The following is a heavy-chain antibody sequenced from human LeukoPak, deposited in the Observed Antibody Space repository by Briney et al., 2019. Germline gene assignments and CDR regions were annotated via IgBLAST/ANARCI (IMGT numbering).Heavy chain of an antibody. Sequence: ASVKVSCKASGGTFSSYAISWVRQAPGQGLEWMGITDPKTNYARFAQKFQGRITMTRDTSTSTVYMELNSLRSDDTAVYYCARDLTGGWTYDYWGQGTLVTVSS. V-gene: IGHV1-46*01. CDR3: ARDLTGGWTYDY. J-gene: IGHJ4*02. CDR1: GGTFSSYA. CDR2: TDPKTNYA. D-gene: IGHD3-9*01.